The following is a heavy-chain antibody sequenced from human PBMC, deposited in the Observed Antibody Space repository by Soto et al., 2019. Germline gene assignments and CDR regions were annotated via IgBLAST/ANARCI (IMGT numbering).Heavy chain of an antibody. V-gene: IGHV4-34*01. CDR1: GGSFSGYY. D-gene: IGHD6-13*01. CDR2: INHSGST. CDR3: ARGPRAAGYYYYGMDV. Sequence: SETLSLTCAVYGGSFSGYYWSWIRQPPGKGLEWIGEINHSGSTNYNPSLKSRVTISVDTSKNQFSLKLSSVTAADTAVYYCARGPRAAGYYYYGMDVWGQGTTVTVSS. J-gene: IGHJ6*02.